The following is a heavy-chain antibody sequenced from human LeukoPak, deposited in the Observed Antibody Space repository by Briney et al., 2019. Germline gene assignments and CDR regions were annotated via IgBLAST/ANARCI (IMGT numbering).Heavy chain of an antibody. CDR3: ARAGGYYSYYYGMDV. V-gene: IGHV4-59*13. D-gene: IGHD3-10*01. CDR1: GGSMSNYF. J-gene: IGHJ6*02. CDR2: MHYSGTT. Sequence: SETLSLTCSVSGGSMSNYFWSWVRQPPGKTLEWIAYMHYSGTTNYNPSLKSRVIISGDASKNQFSLKLSSVTAADTAVYYCARAGGYYSYYYGMDVWGQGTTVTVSS.